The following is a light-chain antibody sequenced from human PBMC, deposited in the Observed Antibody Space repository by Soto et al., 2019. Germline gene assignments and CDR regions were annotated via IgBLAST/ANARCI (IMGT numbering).Light chain of an antibody. Sequence: SYELTQPPSVSVAPGQTARITCGGNNIGSNSVHWYRQKPGQPPVLVVYDDTDRPSGIPERFSGSNSGNTATLTISGVEGGDEADYYCHLWDIRSDHVVFGGGTQLTV. CDR1: NIGSNS. CDR2: DDT. J-gene: IGLJ2*01. CDR3: HLWDIRSDHVV. V-gene: IGLV3-21*02.